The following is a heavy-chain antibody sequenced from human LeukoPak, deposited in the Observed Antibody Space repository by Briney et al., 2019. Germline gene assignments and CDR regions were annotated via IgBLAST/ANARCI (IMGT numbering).Heavy chain of an antibody. CDR3: ARVTSYYATSDVDF. Sequence: ASVKVSCKTSGYTFTDYGVTWVRQAPGQGLEWMAWISGLNGDRNYAQKIQDRVTVTRETSTSTSYIEVRSLRLDDTAIYFCARVTSYYATSDVDFWGQGTLVTVSS. CDR2: ISGLNGDR. D-gene: IGHD3-22*01. CDR1: GYTFTDYG. V-gene: IGHV1-18*01. J-gene: IGHJ4*02.